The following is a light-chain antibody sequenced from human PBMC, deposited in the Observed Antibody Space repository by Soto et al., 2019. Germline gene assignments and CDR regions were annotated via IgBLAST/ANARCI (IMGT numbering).Light chain of an antibody. CDR3: QQYGSYSGT. CDR1: ESINSW. V-gene: IGKV1-5*01. CDR2: DAS. J-gene: IGKJ1*01. Sequence: DIQMTQSPSTLSVSVVDIVTITSRASESINSWLAWYQQKPGKAPNLLIYDASTLKSGVPSRFSGSGSGTEFTLAISSLQPDDFATYYCQQYGSYSGTFGQGTKVDI.